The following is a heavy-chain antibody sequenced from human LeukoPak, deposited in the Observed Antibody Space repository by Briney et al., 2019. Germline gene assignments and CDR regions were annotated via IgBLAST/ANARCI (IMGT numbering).Heavy chain of an antibody. J-gene: IGHJ4*02. CDR1: DGSTSSYY. Sequence: SETLSLTCAVSDGSTSSYYWSWIRQPPGKGLEWIGSVYYSGSTNYNPSLKSRVTISLDTSKNQFSLKLSSVTAADTAVYYCARSADSSGYSGLWEYWGQGTLVTVSA. CDR3: ARSADSSGYSGLWEY. D-gene: IGHD3-22*01. V-gene: IGHV4-59*08. CDR2: VYYSGST.